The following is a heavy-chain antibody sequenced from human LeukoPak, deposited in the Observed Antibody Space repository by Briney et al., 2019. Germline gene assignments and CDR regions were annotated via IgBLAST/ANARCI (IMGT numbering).Heavy chain of an antibody. CDR3: ARRRSSGSFNELLS. D-gene: IGHD3-10*01. CDR1: GFTFSSVG. Sequence: GGSLRLSCAASGFTFSSVGMSWVRQAPGKGLEWVSGIKGSATKTYYADSVKGRFTISRDNFKNTLSLAMNGLRFEDSGIYYCARRRSSGSFNELLSWGQGARVTVSS. CDR2: IKGSATKT. V-gene: IGHV3-23*01. J-gene: IGHJ5*02.